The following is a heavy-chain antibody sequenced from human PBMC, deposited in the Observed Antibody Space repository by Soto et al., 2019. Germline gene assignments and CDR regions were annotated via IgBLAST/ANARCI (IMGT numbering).Heavy chain of an antibody. Sequence: SETLSLTCTVSGGSISSGGYYWSWIRQHPGKGLEWIGYIYYSGSTYYDPSLKSRVTISVDTSKNQFSLKLSSVTAADTAVYYCARASYGDSGNWFDPWGQGTLVTVSS. J-gene: IGHJ5*02. CDR3: ARASYGDSGNWFDP. CDR1: GGSISSGGYY. V-gene: IGHV4-31*03. D-gene: IGHD4-17*01. CDR2: IYYSGST.